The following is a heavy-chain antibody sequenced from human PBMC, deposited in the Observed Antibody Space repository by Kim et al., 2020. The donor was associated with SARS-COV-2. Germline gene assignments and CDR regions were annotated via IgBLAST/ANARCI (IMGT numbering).Heavy chain of an antibody. CDR3: ARVPLGGSYSSSWYFDY. CDR1: GGTFSSYA. Sequence: SVKVSCKASGGTFSSYAISWVRQAPGQGLEWMGGIIPIFGTANYAQKFQGRVTITADESTSTAYMELSSLRSEDTAVYYCARVPLGGSYSSSWYFDYWGQGTLVTVSS. V-gene: IGHV1-69*13. CDR2: IIPIFGTA. D-gene: IGHD6-13*01. J-gene: IGHJ4*02.